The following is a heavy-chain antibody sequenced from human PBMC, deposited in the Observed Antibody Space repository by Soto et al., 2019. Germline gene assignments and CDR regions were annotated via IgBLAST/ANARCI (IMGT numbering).Heavy chain of an antibody. CDR1: GFTFSNAW. CDR3: IICVFGSGSCYRYYYYGMDV. Sequence: PGGSLRLSCAPSGFTFSNAWMNWVRQAPGKGLEWVGRIKSKTDGGTTDYAAPVKGRITITRDDSKNTQYLQMNSLKTENTAVYYCIICVFGSGSCYRYYYYGMDVWGKGTTVTVPS. J-gene: IGHJ6*04. V-gene: IGHV3-15*07. CDR2: IKSKTDGGTT. D-gene: IGHD2-15*01.